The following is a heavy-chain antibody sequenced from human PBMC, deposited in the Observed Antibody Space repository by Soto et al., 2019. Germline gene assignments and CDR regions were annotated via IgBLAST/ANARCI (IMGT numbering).Heavy chain of an antibody. J-gene: IGHJ4*02. V-gene: IGHV3-30*18. D-gene: IGHD3-9*01. CDR2: ISYDGSNK. CDR3: AKGPYYDILTGYYDY. Sequence: QVQLVESGGGVVQPGRSLRLSCAASGFTFSSYGMHWVRQAPGKGLEWVAVISYDGSNKYYADSVKGRFTISRDNSKNTRYLQMNSLRAEDTAVYYCAKGPYYDILTGYYDYWGQGTLVTVSS. CDR1: GFTFSSYG.